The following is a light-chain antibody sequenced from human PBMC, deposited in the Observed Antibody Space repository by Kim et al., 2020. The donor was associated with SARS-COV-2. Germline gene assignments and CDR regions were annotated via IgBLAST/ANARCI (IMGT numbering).Light chain of an antibody. CDR1: SGDVGGYNY. CDR2: EVT. CDR3: TSFASTNLVL. J-gene: IGLJ2*01. Sequence: GQSIPISCTGTSGDVGGYNYVSWYQQHPGKAPKLMIYEVTKRPSGVPDRFSGSKSGNTASLTVSGLQAEDEADYYCTSFASTNLVLFGGGTQLTVL. V-gene: IGLV2-8*01.